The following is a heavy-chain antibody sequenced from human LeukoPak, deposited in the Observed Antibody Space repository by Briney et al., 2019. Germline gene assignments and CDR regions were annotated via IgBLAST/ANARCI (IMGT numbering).Heavy chain of an antibody. CDR3: ARDSVGATFDY. CDR2: IYYSGST. CDR1: GGTISSYY. J-gene: IGHJ4*02. Sequence: PSETLSRTCTVSGGTISSYYWSWLGQAPGKGLEWIGYIYYSGSTNYNPSLNSRVTISVDTSKNQFSLKLSSVTAADTAVYYCARDSVGATFDYWGQGTLVTVSS. D-gene: IGHD1-26*01. V-gene: IGHV4-59*01.